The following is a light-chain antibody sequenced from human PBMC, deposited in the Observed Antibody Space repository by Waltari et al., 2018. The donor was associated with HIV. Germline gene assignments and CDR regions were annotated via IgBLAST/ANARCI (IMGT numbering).Light chain of an antibody. CDR3: YSTDSSGNHPWV. V-gene: IGLV3-10*01. Sequence: SYELTQPPSVSVSPGQTARITCSGDALAKKYAYWYQQKSGQAPVRVIYEDSKRPSGIPERFSGSSSGTVATLTISGAQVEDEADYYCYSTDSSGNHPWVFGGGTKLTVL. CDR1: ALAKKY. CDR2: EDS. J-gene: IGLJ3*02.